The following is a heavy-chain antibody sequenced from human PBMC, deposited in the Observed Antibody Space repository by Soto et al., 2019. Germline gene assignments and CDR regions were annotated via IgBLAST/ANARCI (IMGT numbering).Heavy chain of an antibody. J-gene: IGHJ4*02. CDR3: ARRRVATNPYYFDY. D-gene: IGHD2-21*02. CDR2: IYYDNSM. CDR1: GFSLTTNGVG. Sequence: QITLKESGPTLVKPTQTLTLTCTFSGFSLTTNGVGLGWIRQPPGKALEWLALIYYDNSMRYSPSLRSRLTITKDTSKNQVVLTMTNMDPVDTGTYYCARRRVATNPYYFDYWGQGTLVTVSS. V-gene: IGHV2-5*02.